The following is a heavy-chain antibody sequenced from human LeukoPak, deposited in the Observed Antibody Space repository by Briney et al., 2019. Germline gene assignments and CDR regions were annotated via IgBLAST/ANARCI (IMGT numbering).Heavy chain of an antibody. CDR2: IYYSGST. V-gene: IGHV4-59*08. CDR1: GGSISSYY. J-gene: IGHJ4*02. Sequence: PSETLSLTCTVSGGSISSYYWSWIRQPPGKGLEWIGYIYYSGSTNYNPSLKSRVTISVDTSKNQFSLKLSSVTAADTAVYYCARFDYLWAFDYWGQGTLVTVSS. CDR3: ARFDYLWAFDY. D-gene: IGHD3-16*01.